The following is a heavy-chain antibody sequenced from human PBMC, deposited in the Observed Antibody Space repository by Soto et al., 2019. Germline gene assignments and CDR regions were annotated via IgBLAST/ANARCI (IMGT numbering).Heavy chain of an antibody. J-gene: IGHJ6*03. V-gene: IGHV3-23*01. Sequence: GSLRLSCAASGFTFSSYAMSWVRQAPGKGLEWVSAISGSGSKTYYADSVKGRFTISRDNSKNTLYLQMNSLRAEDTAVYYCAKDSRHYDFWSGYPSGYYYMDVWGKGTTVTVSS. CDR3: AKDSRHYDFWSGYPSGYYYMDV. CDR1: GFTFSSYA. CDR2: ISGSGSKT. D-gene: IGHD3-3*01.